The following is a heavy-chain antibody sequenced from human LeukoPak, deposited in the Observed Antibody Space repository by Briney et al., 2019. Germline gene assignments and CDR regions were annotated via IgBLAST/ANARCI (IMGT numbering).Heavy chain of an antibody. Sequence: GGSLRLSCAASGFTVSSNYMSWVRQAPGKGLEWVSVIYIGGSTYYADSVKGRFTISRDNSKNTLYLQMNSLRAADTAVYYCARDSRSGWYDYCGQGTLVTVSS. J-gene: IGHJ4*02. CDR2: IYIGGST. V-gene: IGHV3-53*01. CDR3: ARDSRSGWYDY. D-gene: IGHD6-19*01. CDR1: GFTVSSNY.